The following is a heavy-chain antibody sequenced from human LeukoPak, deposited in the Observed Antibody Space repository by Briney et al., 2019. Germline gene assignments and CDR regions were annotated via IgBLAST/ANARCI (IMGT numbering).Heavy chain of an antibody. Sequence: GGSLRLSCAASGFTFSSYGMHWVRQAPGKGLEWVANIKQDGSEKYYVDSVKGRFTISRDNAKNSLYLQMNSLRAEDTAVYYCARDLERFGAPMIVVVDAFDIWGQGTMVTVSS. J-gene: IGHJ3*02. CDR2: IKQDGSEK. V-gene: IGHV3-7*01. CDR3: ARDLERFGAPMIVVVDAFDI. CDR1: GFTFSSYG. D-gene: IGHD3-22*01.